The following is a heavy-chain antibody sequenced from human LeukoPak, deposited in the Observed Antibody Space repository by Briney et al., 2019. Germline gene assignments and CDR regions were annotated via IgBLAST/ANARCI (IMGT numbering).Heavy chain of an antibody. CDR3: ARSQQPGGNRGAPKDAFDI. CDR1: GGTFSSYA. D-gene: IGHD1-26*01. J-gene: IGHJ3*02. CDR2: IIPIFGTA. V-gene: IGHV1-69*05. Sequence: SVKVSCKASGGTFSSYAISWVRQAPGQGLEWMGGIIPIFGTANYAQKFQGRVTITTDESTSTAYMELSSLRSEDTAVYYCARSQQPGGNRGAPKDAFDIWGQGTMVTVSS.